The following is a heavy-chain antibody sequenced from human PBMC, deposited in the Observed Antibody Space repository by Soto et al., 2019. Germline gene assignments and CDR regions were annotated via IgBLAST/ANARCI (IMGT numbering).Heavy chain of an antibody. Sequence: EVQLLESGGGLVQPGGSLRLSCAASGFTFSSYAMSWVRQAPGKGLEWVSAISGSGGSTYYADSVKGRFTISRDNSKNTLYLQMNSLRAEDTAVYYCANRFEVRLPNSASNDAFDIWGQGTMVTVSS. CDR3: ANRFEVRLPNSASNDAFDI. J-gene: IGHJ3*02. CDR1: GFTFSSYA. CDR2: ISGSGGST. D-gene: IGHD3-10*01. V-gene: IGHV3-23*01.